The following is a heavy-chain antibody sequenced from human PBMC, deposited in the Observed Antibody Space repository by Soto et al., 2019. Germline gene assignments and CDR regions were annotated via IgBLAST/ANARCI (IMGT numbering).Heavy chain of an antibody. Sequence: GASVKVSCKASGYTFTSYGINWVRQATGQGLEWMGWMNPNSGNTGYAQKFQGRVTMTRNTSISTAYMELSSLRSEDTAVYYCACALAAPRKRTTYCFDPWGQGTLVTVSS. CDR1: GYTFTSYG. CDR3: ACALAAPRKRTTYCFDP. J-gene: IGHJ5*02. D-gene: IGHD1-7*01. CDR2: MNPNSGNT. V-gene: IGHV1-8*02.